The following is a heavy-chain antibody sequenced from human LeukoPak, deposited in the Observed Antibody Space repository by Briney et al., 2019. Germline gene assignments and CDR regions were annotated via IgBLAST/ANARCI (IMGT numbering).Heavy chain of an antibody. CDR2: ISSSHI. J-gene: IGHJ4*02. D-gene: IGHD2-21*01. CDR3: ARDHDWGFDY. CDR1: GFTLKDYS. Sequence: GGSLGLSCAASGFTLKDYSMNWVRQAPGKGLEFVSYISSSHIYYADSVKGRFTISRDNAKNSLYLEMNSLRAEDTAVYYCARDHDWGFDYWGQGILVTVSS. V-gene: IGHV3-48*01.